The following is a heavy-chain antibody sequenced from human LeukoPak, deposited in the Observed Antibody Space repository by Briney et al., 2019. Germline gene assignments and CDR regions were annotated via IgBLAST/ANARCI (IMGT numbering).Heavy chain of an antibody. CDR3: ARDRPYYDILTGYYIESTTHYFDY. D-gene: IGHD3-9*01. CDR2: IGGDGVST. V-gene: IGHV3-43*02. J-gene: IGHJ4*02. CDR1: GFTLDDYA. Sequence: PGGSLRLSCAASGFTLDDYAMYWVRQAPGKGLEWVSLIGGDGVSTFYADSVKGRFTISRDNAKNSLYLQMNSLRAEDTAVYYCARDRPYYDILTGYYIESTTHYFDYWGQGTLVTVSS.